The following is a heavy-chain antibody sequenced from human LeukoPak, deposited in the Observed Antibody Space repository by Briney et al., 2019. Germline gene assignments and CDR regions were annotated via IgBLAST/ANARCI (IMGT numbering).Heavy chain of an antibody. Sequence: SETLSLTCTVSGGAVNSGTYYWTWIRQPPGKGLEWIGYIYYSGSTNYNPSLKSRVTISVDTSKNQFSLKLSSVTAADTAVYYCARPTRPGRDAFDIWGQGTMVTVSS. J-gene: IGHJ3*02. V-gene: IGHV4-61*01. CDR1: GGAVNSGTYY. CDR3: ARPTRPGRDAFDI. CDR2: IYYSGST. D-gene: IGHD6-6*01.